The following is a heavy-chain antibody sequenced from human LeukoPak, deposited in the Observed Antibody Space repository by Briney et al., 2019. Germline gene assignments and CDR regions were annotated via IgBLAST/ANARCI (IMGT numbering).Heavy chain of an antibody. CDR3: ARRGLSGRPFDY. D-gene: IGHD3-10*01. V-gene: IGHV4-34*01. Sequence: PSETLSLTCAVYGGSFSGYYWSWIRQPPGKGLEWIGEINHSGSTNYNPPLKSRVTISVDTSKNQFSLKLSSVTAADTAVYYCARRGLSGRPFDYWGQGTLVTVSS. CDR2: INHSGST. CDR1: GGSFSGYY. J-gene: IGHJ4*02.